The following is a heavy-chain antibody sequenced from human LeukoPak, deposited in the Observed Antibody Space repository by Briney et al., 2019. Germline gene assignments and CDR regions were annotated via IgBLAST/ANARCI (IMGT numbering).Heavy chain of an antibody. CDR1: IDSFSNYH. CDR2: IYSSGST. V-gene: IGHV4-59*01. J-gene: IGHJ6*03. CDR3: ARVFDSGSQAYFYYMDV. Sequence: SETLSLTCAVYIDSFSNYHWNWIRQPPGKGLEWIGYIYSSGSTNCNPSLKSRVTMSVDTSKNRFSLKVSSVPAADTVVYYCARVFDSGSQAYFYYMDVWSKGTTVTIFS. D-gene: IGHD3-10*01.